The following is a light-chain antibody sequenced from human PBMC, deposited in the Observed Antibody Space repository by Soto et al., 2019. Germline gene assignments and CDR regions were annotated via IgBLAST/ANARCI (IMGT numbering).Light chain of an antibody. Sequence: EIVLSQSPCTVALSQKERATLSCRASHSVSSSYLAWYQQKPGQAPRLLIYDASNRATGIPARFSGSGSGTDFTLTISSFEPEDFAVYYCQQVTNWLLVSFAQGTRLEIK. CDR3: QQVTNWLLVS. CDR1: HSVSSSY. J-gene: IGKJ5*01. V-gene: IGKV3D-20*02. CDR2: DAS.